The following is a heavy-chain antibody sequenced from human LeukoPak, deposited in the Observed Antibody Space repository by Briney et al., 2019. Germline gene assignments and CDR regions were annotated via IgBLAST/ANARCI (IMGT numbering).Heavy chain of an antibody. CDR2: ISGSGGST. J-gene: IGHJ4*02. CDR1: GFTFSSYA. Sequence: GGSLRLSCAASGFTFSSYAMSWARQAPGKGLEWVSAISGSGGSTYYADSVKGRFTISRDNSKNTLYLQMNSLRAEDTAVYYCAKGWHPITMIVVAFDYWGQGTLVTVSS. CDR3: AKGWHPITMIVVAFDY. D-gene: IGHD3-22*01. V-gene: IGHV3-23*01.